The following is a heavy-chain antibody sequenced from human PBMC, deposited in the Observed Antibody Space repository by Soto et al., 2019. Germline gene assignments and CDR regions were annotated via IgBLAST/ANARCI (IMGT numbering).Heavy chain of an antibody. V-gene: IGHV4-59*01. CDR2: IYYSGRT. CDR3: ARVGGDDFGDSGGFDY. D-gene: IGHD4-17*01. Sequence: QVQLQESGPGLVKPSETLSLTCTVSGGSIRDYFWTWIRQPPGKGLEWIGNIYYSGRTNYNPSLKSRVSISVDTSKNLFSLQLRSVTAADTAVYYCARVGGDDFGDSGGFDYWGQGTLVTVSS. J-gene: IGHJ4*02. CDR1: GGSIRDYF.